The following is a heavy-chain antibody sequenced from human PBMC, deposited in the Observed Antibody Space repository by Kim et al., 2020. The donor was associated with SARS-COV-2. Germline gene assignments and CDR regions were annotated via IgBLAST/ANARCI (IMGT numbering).Heavy chain of an antibody. V-gene: IGHV6-1*01. D-gene: IGHD2-8*01. CDR3: ARAPGSTKGGGFDY. J-gene: IGHJ4*02. Sequence: VYVKSRIAINPDTSKNQFSLQLNSVTPEDTAVYYCARAPGSTKGGGFDYWGQGTLVTVSS.